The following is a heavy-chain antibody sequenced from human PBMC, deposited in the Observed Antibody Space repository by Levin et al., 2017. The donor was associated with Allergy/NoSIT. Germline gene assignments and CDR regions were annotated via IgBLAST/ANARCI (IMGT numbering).Heavy chain of an antibody. D-gene: IGHD6-25*01. CDR1: GFTFSSFG. CDR2: VWFDGSKT. CDR3: ARYTSRYDGFDV. Sequence: LSLTCAASGFTFSSFGMHWVRQAPGKGLEWVAVVWFDGSKTYYPDSVKGRFAISRDNSNNMVYLQMNSLRVEDTVLYYCARYTSRYDGFDVWGQGTMVTVSS. J-gene: IGHJ3*01. V-gene: IGHV3-33*03.